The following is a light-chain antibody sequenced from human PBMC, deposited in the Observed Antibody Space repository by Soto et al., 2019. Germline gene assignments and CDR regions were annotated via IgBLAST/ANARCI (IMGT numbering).Light chain of an antibody. V-gene: IGKV3D-15*01. CDR1: QSVSSN. CDR2: AAS. CDR3: QLYGTPPKP. Sequence: EIVMTQSPATLTVSPGERATLSCRASQSVSSNLAWYQQKPGQAPRLLIYAASTRATGIPDRFSGSGSGTDFTLSISRLEPEDFAVYYCQLYGTPPKPFGQGTKVDNK. J-gene: IGKJ1*01.